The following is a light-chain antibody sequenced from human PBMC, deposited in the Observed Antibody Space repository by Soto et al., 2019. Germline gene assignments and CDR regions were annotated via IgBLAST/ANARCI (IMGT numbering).Light chain of an antibody. CDR2: EVT. CDR1: SSDVGGDSY. Sequence: QSALTQPASVSGSPGRSITISCTGTSSDVGGDSYVSWYQHHPGKAPKLMIYEVTDRPSGVSDRFSGSRSGNTASLTISGLQAEDEADYYCCSYTSSSADVFGTGTKVTVL. J-gene: IGLJ1*01. CDR3: CSYTSSSADV. V-gene: IGLV2-14*01.